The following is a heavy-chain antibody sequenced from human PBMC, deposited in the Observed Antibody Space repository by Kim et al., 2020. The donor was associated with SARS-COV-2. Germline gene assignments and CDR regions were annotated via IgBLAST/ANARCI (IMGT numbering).Heavy chain of an antibody. J-gene: IGHJ1*01. V-gene: IGHV1-18*01. D-gene: IGHD3-9*01. CDR3: AREGKTYFDNLTEYNRQDEYFQH. Sequence: ASVKVSCKASGYTFTSYGISWVRQAPGQGLEWMGWISTYNDNTKYAQKLQGRVTMTTDTSRSTAYMELRSLRSDDTAVYYCAREGKTYFDNLTEYNRQDEYFQHWGQGTLVTVTS. CDR2: ISTYNDNT. CDR1: GYTFTSYG.